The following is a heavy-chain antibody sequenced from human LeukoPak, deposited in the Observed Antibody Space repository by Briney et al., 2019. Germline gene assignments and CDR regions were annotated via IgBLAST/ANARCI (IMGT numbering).Heavy chain of an antibody. CDR1: GGSISSSSYC. CDR3: ARGVNYDILTGYYSRFHPIDY. V-gene: IGHV4-61*01. Sequence: SETLSLTCTVSGGSISSSSYCWSWIRQPPGKGLEWIGYIYYSGSTNYNPSLKSRVTISVDTSKNQFSLKLSSVTAADTAVYYCARGVNYDILTGYYSRFHPIDYWGQGTLVTVSS. J-gene: IGHJ4*02. CDR2: IYYSGST. D-gene: IGHD3-9*01.